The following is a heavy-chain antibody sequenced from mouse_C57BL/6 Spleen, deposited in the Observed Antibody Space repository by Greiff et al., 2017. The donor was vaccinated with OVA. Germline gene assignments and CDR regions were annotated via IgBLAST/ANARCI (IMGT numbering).Heavy chain of an antibody. J-gene: IGHJ2*01. V-gene: IGHV1-72*01. CDR1: GYTFTSYW. D-gene: IGHD2-2*01. CDR3: ARDEYGYDDGRNYFDY. Sequence: QVQLQQPGAELVKPGASVQLSCKASGYTFTSYWMHWVKQRPGRGLEWIGRIDPNSGGNKYNEKFKSKATLTVDKPSSTAYMQLSSLTSEDSAVYYCARDEYGYDDGRNYFDYWGQGTTLTVSS. CDR2: IDPNSGGN.